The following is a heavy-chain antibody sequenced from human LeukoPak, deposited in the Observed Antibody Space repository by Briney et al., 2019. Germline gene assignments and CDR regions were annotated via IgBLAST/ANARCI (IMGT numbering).Heavy chain of an antibody. Sequence: ASVKVSCKVSGYTFTGYYMHWVRQAPGQGLEWMGWINPNSGGTNYAQKFQGRVTMTRDTSISTAYMELSRLRSDDTAVYYCARESGLYSSCWDPDFDYWGQGTLVTVSS. CDR2: INPNSGGT. CDR3: ARESGLYSSCWDPDFDY. J-gene: IGHJ4*02. CDR1: GYTFTGYY. V-gene: IGHV1-2*02. D-gene: IGHD6-19*01.